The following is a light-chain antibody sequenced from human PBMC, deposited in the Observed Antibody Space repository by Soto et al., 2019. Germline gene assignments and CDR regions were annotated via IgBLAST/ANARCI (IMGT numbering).Light chain of an antibody. J-gene: IGKJ1*01. CDR1: QSVTSSY. Sequence: EIVLTQSPGTLSLSPGERATLSCRASQSVTSSYLAWYQQKPGQAPRLLIYGASSRATGIPDRFSGSGSGTDFTLTISSLQPDDFATYYCQQYNSYFWTFGQGTNVDI. CDR3: QQYNSYFWT. V-gene: IGKV3-20*01. CDR2: GAS.